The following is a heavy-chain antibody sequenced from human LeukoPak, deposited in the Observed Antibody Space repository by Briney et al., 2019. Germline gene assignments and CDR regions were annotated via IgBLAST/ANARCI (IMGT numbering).Heavy chain of an antibody. CDR2: IYYSGST. D-gene: IGHD3-16*01. CDR3: ARHARNYDTRPWVDY. Sequence: TSETLSLTCTVSGGSISSSSYYWGWIRQPPGKGLEWIGSIYYSGSTYYNPSLKSRVTISVDTSKNQFSLKLSSVTAADTAVYYCARHARNYDTRPWVDYWGQGTLVTVSS. V-gene: IGHV4-39*01. J-gene: IGHJ4*02. CDR1: GGSISSSSYY.